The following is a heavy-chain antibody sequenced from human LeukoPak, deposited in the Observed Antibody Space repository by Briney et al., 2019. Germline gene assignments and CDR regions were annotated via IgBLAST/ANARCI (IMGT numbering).Heavy chain of an antibody. Sequence: SETLSLTCTVSGGYIITSGHYWGWIRQPPGKGLEWIGSVYYTGVTSTNPFFRSRLSISVDTSKNQFSLNLTSVTAADAAVYYCARERSSSGGHNWFDPWGQGSLVTVSS. CDR2: VYYTGVT. D-gene: IGHD4-23*01. V-gene: IGHV4-39*07. CDR1: GGYIITSGHY. CDR3: ARERSSSGGHNWFDP. J-gene: IGHJ5*02.